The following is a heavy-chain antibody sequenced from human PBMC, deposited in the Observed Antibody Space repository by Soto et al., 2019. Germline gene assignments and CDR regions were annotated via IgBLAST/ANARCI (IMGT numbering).Heavy chain of an antibody. CDR2: INSDGTIS. CDR1: GFTLDTYW. D-gene: IGHD2-21*01. CDR3: ARLSGDHSAFFSYGMEA. V-gene: IGHV3-74*01. J-gene: IGHJ6*02. Sequence: PXGSLRLSCAASGFTLDTYWMNWVRQAPGKGPEWLSGINSDGTISSYADSVKGRFTISRDNARNTLSLQMNSLRADDTAVYYCARLSGDHSAFFSYGMEAWGQGTTVTVS.